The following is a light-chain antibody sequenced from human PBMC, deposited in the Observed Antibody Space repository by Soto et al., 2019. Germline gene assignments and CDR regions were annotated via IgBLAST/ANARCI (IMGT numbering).Light chain of an antibody. CDR1: SSNIGNNA. J-gene: IGLJ1*01. CDR2: YDD. Sequence: QSVLTQPPSVSEAPRQRVTISCSGSSSNIGNNAVNWYQQLPGKAPRLLIYYDDLRPSGVSDRISGSKSGTSASLAITGLQAEDEADYYCQSYDSSLSGYVFGTGTKVTVL. V-gene: IGLV1-36*01. CDR3: QSYDSSLSGYV.